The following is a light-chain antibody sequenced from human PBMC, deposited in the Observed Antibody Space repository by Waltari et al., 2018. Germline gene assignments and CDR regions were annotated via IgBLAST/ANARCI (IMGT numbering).Light chain of an antibody. CDR3: SSQSSNDVVL. CDR2: DVS. CDR1: SSAVGGYNS. Sequence: QSALTQPASVSGSPGQSITISCTGTSSAVGGYNSVSWYQDHQGQAPKVIIYDVSNRPSGVSDRFPGSKSGNTASLTISGLQAEDEADYYCSSQSSNDVVLFGGGTKLTVL. J-gene: IGLJ2*01. V-gene: IGLV2-14*03.